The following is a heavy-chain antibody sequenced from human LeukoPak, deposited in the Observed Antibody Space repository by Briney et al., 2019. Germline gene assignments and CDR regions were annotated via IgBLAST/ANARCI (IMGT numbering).Heavy chain of an antibody. D-gene: IGHD5-12*01. V-gene: IGHV4-38-2*02. Sequence: PSETLSLTCTVSGDSISSGNYWGWIRQPPGKGLEWIGSIFHTGSTYFNLSLKSRVTISVDTSKNQFSLRLSSVTAADTAVYYCASLPWLRPYYYYYGMDVWGQGTTVTVSS. CDR2: IFHTGST. CDR3: ASLPWLRPYYYYYGMDV. CDR1: GDSISSGNY. J-gene: IGHJ6*02.